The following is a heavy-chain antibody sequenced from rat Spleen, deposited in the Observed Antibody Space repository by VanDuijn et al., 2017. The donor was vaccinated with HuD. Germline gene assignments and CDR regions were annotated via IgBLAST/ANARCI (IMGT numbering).Heavy chain of an antibody. V-gene: IGHV3-1*01. CDR3: VREDLGVNY. CDR1: NYSITSDY. Sequence: EVQLQESGPGLVKPSQSLSLTCSVTNYSITSDYWGWIRKFPGSKMEWIGHISYSGSPSYSPSLKGRISITLDTSKNQFFLQLNSVTTEDTAIYYCVREDLGVNYWGQGVMVTVSS. CDR2: ISYSGSP. D-gene: IGHD4-4*01. J-gene: IGHJ2*01.